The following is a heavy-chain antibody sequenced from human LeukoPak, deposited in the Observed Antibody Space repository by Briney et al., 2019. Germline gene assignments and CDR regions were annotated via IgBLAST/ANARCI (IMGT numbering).Heavy chain of an antibody. CDR2: ISSSSSYI. V-gene: IGHV3-21*01. Sequence: GGSLRLSCAASGITFSSYSMNWVRQAPGKGLEWVSSISSSSSYIYYADSVRGRFTISRDNAKNSLYLQMNSLRDEDTAVYYCARSETHDYSDYYDYWGQGTLVTVSS. D-gene: IGHD4-11*01. CDR1: GITFSSYS. J-gene: IGHJ4*02. CDR3: ARSETHDYSDYYDY.